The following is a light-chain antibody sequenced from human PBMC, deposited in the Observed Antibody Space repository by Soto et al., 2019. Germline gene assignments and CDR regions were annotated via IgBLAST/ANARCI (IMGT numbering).Light chain of an antibody. CDR1: QSVSSSY. J-gene: IGKJ4*01. CDR2: GAS. CDR3: QQYGSSPLT. V-gene: IGKV3-20*01. Sequence: ETVLTQSPGTLSLSPGETATLSCRASQSVSSSYLAWYQQKPGQAPRLLIYGASSRATGIPDRFSGSGSGTDFTLTISRLEPEDFAVYYCQQYGSSPLTFGGGTKVDIK.